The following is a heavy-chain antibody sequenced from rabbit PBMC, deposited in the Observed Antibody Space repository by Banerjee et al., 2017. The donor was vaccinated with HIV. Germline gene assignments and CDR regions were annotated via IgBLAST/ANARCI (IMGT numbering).Heavy chain of an antibody. CDR2: IGLSSGKI. D-gene: IGHD1-1*01. Sequence: QSLEESGGDLVKPEGSLTLTRTASGFSFSGSSWICWVRQAPGKGLELTACIGLSSGKIWYASWAKGRFTISKSTSLNTVDLKMTSLTAADTATYFCARAGNSGDYYWSYFNLWGQGTLVT. CDR3: ARAGNSGDYYWSYFNL. J-gene: IGHJ4*01. CDR1: GFSFSGSSW. V-gene: IGHV1S43*01.